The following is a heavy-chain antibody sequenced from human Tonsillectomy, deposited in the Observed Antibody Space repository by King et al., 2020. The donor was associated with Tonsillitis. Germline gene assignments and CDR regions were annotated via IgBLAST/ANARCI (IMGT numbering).Heavy chain of an antibody. V-gene: IGHV3-48*01. Sequence: VQLVESGGGLVQPGGSLRLSCAASGFTFSSYNMNWVRQAPGKGLEWVSFISSSSRTIYYADSVKGRFTISRDNAKNSLYLQMNSLRAEETAVYYCARDRRAIFGGALPFDPWGQGTLVTVSS. CDR1: GFTFSSYN. D-gene: IGHD3-3*01. J-gene: IGHJ5*02. CDR3: ARDRRAIFGGALPFDP. CDR2: ISSSSRTI.